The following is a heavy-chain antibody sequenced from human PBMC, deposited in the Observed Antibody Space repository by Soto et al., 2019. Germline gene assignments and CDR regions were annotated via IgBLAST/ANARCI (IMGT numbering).Heavy chain of an antibody. J-gene: IGHJ6*02. V-gene: IGHV3-33*01. CDR3: ARDPTRVDYYYYYGMDV. Sequence: QVQLVESGGGVVQPGRSLRLSCAASGFTFSSYGMHWVRQAPGKGLEWVAVIWYDGSNKYYADSVKGRFTISRDNSKNTLYLQMNSLRAEGTAVYYCARDPTRVDYYYYYGMDVWGQGTTVTVSS. CDR1: GFTFSSYG. D-gene: IGHD3-3*01. CDR2: IWYDGSNK.